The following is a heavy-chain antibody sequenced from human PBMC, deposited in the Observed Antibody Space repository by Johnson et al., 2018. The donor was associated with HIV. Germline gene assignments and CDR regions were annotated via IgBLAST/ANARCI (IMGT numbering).Heavy chain of an antibody. Sequence: VQLVESGGGLVQPGGSLRLSCAASGFTVSSNYMSWVRQAPGKGLEWVSVIYSGGSTYYANSVRGRFTISRDNAKNTLYLQMNSLRDEDSAVYYCARGGGSYYRDAFDIWGQGTMVTVSS. D-gene: IGHD1-26*01. CDR2: IYSGGST. J-gene: IGHJ3*02. CDR1: GFTVSSNY. CDR3: ARGGGSYYRDAFDI. V-gene: IGHV3-66*01.